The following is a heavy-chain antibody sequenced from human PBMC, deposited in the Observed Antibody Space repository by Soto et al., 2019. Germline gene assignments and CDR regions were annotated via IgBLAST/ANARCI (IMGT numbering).Heavy chain of an antibody. CDR2: INPSGGST. Sequence: ASVKVSCKASGYTFTSYYMHWVRQAPGQGLEWMGIINPSGGSTSYAQKFQGRVTMTRDTSTSTVYMELSSLRSEDTAVYYCARERVVVVPAASKDHYYYYGMDVWGQGTTVTSP. CDR1: GYTFTSYY. CDR3: ARERVVVVPAASKDHYYYYGMDV. J-gene: IGHJ6*02. V-gene: IGHV1-46*03. D-gene: IGHD2-2*01.